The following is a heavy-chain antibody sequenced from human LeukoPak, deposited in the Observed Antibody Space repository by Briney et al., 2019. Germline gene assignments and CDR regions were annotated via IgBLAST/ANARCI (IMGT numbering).Heavy chain of an antibody. CDR2: IIPIFGTA. Sequence: GASVKVSCKASGGTFSSYAISWVRQAPGQGLEWMGGIIPIFGTANYAQKFQGRATITADESTSTAYMELSSLRSEDTAVYYCAREFRTGFGELFYAFDIWGQGTMVTVSS. V-gene: IGHV1-69*13. D-gene: IGHD3-10*01. J-gene: IGHJ3*02. CDR1: GGTFSSYA. CDR3: AREFRTGFGELFYAFDI.